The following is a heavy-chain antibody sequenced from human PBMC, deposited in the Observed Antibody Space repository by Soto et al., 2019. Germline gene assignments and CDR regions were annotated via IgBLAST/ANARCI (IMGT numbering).Heavy chain of an antibody. CDR1: GFTFSSYA. D-gene: IGHD3-22*01. Sequence: EVQLLESGGGLVQPGGSLRLSCAASGFTFSSYAMNWVRQAPGKGLEWVSAISGGGGSTYYADSVKGRFTISRDNSKNTLNLQMNSLRAEDTAVYYCAESPHTSGYYRFDYWGQGTLVTVSS. J-gene: IGHJ4*02. CDR3: AESPHTSGYYRFDY. CDR2: ISGGGGST. V-gene: IGHV3-23*01.